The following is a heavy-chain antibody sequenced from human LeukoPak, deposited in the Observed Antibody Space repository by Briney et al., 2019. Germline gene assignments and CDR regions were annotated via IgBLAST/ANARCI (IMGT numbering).Heavy chain of an antibody. D-gene: IGHD2-8*01. CDR1: GFTFSNYA. CDR3: AKDRARYCNNGVCYSGDFDC. Sequence: GGSLRLSCAASGFTFSNYAMNWVRQAPGKGLEWVSFISGRVNSTFYADSVKGRFTISRDNSKNTLFLQMDSLRAEDTAVYYCAKDRARYCNNGVCYSGDFDCWGRGTLVTVSS. CDR2: ISGRVNST. J-gene: IGHJ4*02. V-gene: IGHV3-23*01.